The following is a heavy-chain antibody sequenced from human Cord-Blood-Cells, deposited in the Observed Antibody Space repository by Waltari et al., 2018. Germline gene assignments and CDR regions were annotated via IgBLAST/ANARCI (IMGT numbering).Heavy chain of an antibody. CDR3: ARGRYYDFWSGYPLLDY. Sequence: QVQLVQSGAEVKKPGSSVTVSCKASGGPFSSYAISWVRPARGQGLEWMGGIIPIFGTANYAQKFQGRVTITADKSTSTAYMELSSLRSEDTAVYYCARGRYYDFWSGYPLLDYWGQGTLVTVSS. CDR2: IIPIFGTA. J-gene: IGHJ4*02. V-gene: IGHV1-69*06. CDR1: GGPFSSYA. D-gene: IGHD3-3*01.